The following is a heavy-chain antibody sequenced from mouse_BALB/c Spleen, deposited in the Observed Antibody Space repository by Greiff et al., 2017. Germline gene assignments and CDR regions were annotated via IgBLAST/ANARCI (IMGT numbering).Heavy chain of an antibody. CDR2: ISSGSSTI. D-gene: IGHD1-1*01. CDR3: ARCYYGSGYAMDY. J-gene: IGHJ4*01. V-gene: IGHV5-17*02. CDR1: GFTFSSFG. Sequence: EVHLVESGGGLVQPGGSRKLSCAASGFTFSSFGMHWVRQAPEKGLEWVAYISSGSSTIYYADTVKGRSTISRDNPKNTLFLQMTSLRSEDTAMYYCARCYYGSGYAMDYWGQGTSVTVSS.